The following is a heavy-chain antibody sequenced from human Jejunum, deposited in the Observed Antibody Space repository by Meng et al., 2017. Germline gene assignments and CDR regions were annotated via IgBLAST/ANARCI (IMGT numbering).Heavy chain of an antibody. CDR3: ARAPDYSDNWFDP. CDR1: GYTFTGYY. J-gene: IGHJ5*02. D-gene: IGHD2-15*01. CDR2: INPDSGGT. V-gene: IGHV1-2*06. Sequence: QVQLVQSGAEVKKPWASVKVSCKASGYTFTGYYMHWVRQAPGQGLEWMGRINPDSGGTNFAQKFQGRVTMTRDTSISTAYMELSRLTSDDTAVYYCARAPDYSDNWFDPWGQGTLVTVSS.